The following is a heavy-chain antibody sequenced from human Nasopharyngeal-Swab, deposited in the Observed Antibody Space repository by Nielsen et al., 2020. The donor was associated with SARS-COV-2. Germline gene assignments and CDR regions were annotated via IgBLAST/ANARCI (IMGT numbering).Heavy chain of an antibody. CDR1: AFSFVVFS. V-gene: IGHV3-49*03. Sequence: RSLCLSCTPSAFSFVVFSMSWFRQAPGKGLEWVGFIRSKAYGGTTEYSASVKGRFTIPRDDSKSIDYLQMNSLKTEDTAVYYCTREWGNWGQGTLVTVSS. J-gene: IGHJ4*02. CDR3: TREWGN. CDR2: IRSKAYGGTT. D-gene: IGHD1-26*01.